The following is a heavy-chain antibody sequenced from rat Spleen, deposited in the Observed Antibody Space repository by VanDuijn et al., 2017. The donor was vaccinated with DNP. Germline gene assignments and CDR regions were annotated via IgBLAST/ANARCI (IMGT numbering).Heavy chain of an antibody. J-gene: IGHJ4*01. CDR2: INKDSNII. Sequence: EVKLVESGGGLVQPGSSLKLSCVASGCNFNDYWMGWVRQAPGKGLEWIGQINKDSNIIKYAPSLKDKLTISRDNAQNTLYLQMSKLGSEDTAIYYCVREDKGVDAWGQGASVTVSS. D-gene: IGHD2-2*01. V-gene: IGHV4-2*01. CDR3: VREDKGVDA. CDR1: GCNFNDYW.